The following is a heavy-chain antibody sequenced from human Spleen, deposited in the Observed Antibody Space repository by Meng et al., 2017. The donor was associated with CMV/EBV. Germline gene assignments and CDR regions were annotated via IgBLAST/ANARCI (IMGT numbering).Heavy chain of an antibody. CDR1: GGSISSSNW. D-gene: IGHD2-2*01. CDR2: IYGSGST. J-gene: IGHJ4*02. V-gene: IGHV4-4*02. Sequence: CAVSGGSISSSNWWSWVRQTPGKGLAWIGDIYGSGSTKYNPSLNSRVTISLDKSKNQFSLNLTSVTAADTAVYYCARALGGTSYFDYWGQGTLVTVSS. CDR3: ARALGGTSYFDY.